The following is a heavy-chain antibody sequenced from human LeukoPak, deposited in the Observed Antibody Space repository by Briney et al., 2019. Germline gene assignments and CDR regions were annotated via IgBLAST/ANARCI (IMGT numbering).Heavy chain of an antibody. Sequence: PSETLSLTCVVYGGSFSGYYWSWIRQPPGKGLEWIGEINHSGSTNYNPSLKSRVTISVDTSKNQFSLKLSSVTAADTAVYYCARGRLGCSGGNCYRNWFDPWGQGTLVTVSS. V-gene: IGHV4-34*01. CDR3: ARGRLGCSGGNCYRNWFDP. D-gene: IGHD2-15*01. CDR1: GGSFSGYY. CDR2: INHSGST. J-gene: IGHJ5*02.